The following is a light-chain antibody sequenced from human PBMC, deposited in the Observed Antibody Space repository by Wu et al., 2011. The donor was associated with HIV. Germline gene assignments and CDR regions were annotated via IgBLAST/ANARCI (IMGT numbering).Light chain of an antibody. CDR2: DAS. V-gene: IGKV3D-15*01. J-gene: IGKJ2*01. CDR3: QQYDDCGGDVMYT. Sequence: SLLIYDASTRATGIPAASVRGSGTDFTLTISSVQSEDVAVYYCQQYDDCGGDVMYTFGQGTKLEIK.